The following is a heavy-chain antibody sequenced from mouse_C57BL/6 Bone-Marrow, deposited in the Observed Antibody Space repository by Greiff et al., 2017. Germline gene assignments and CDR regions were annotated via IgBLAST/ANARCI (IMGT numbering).Heavy chain of an antibody. D-gene: IGHD6-2*01. CDR3: ALTSRDFDY. V-gene: IGHV1-74*01. J-gene: IGHJ2*01. CDR2: IHPSASDT. CDR1: GYTFTSYW. Sequence: QVQLQQPGAELVKPGASVKVSCKASGYTFTSYWMHWVKQRPGQGLEWIGRIHPSASDTNSNQKFKGKATLPVDKSSSKAYMQLSRLTSEDSAVYYCALTSRDFDYWGKGTTLTVSS.